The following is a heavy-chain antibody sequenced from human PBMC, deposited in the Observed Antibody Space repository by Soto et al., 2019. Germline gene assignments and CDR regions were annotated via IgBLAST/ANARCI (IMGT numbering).Heavy chain of an antibody. V-gene: IGHV1-18*04. CDR1: GYTFTSYG. D-gene: IGHD3-22*01. CDR2: ISAYNGNT. J-gene: IGHJ3*02. Sequence: ASVKVSCKASGYTFTSYGISWVRQAPGQGLEWMGWISAYNGNTNYAQKLQGRVTMTTDTSTSTAYMELRSLRSDDKDVYYCASDYYDSSGYLAQNYALDIWGQGTMVTVSS. CDR3: ASDYYDSSGYLAQNYALDI.